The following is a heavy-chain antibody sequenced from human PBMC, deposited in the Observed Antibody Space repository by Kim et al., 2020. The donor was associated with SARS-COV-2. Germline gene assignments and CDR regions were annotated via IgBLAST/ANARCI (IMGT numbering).Heavy chain of an antibody. CDR1: GGSISSSSYY. Sequence: SETLSLTCTVSGGSISSSSYYWGWIRQPPGKGLEWIGSIYYSGSTYYNPSLKSRVTISVDTSKNQFSLKLSSVTAADTAVYYCARHPTLWDSSGDTDYWGQGTLVTVSS. D-gene: IGHD3-22*01. J-gene: IGHJ4*02. V-gene: IGHV4-39*01. CDR2: IYYSGST. CDR3: ARHPTLWDSSGDTDY.